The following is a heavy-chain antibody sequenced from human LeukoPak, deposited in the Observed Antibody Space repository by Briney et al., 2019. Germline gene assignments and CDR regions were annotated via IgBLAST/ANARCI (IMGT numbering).Heavy chain of an antibody. CDR3: AGMANWALYYFDY. CDR1: GGSFSGYY. Sequence: KPSETLSLTCAVYGGSFSGYYWSWIRQPPGKGLEWIGEINHSGSTNYNPSLKSRVTISVDTSKNQFSLKLSSVTAADTAVYYCAGMANWALYYFDYWGQGTLVTVSS. D-gene: IGHD7-27*01. CDR2: INHSGST. V-gene: IGHV4-34*01. J-gene: IGHJ4*02.